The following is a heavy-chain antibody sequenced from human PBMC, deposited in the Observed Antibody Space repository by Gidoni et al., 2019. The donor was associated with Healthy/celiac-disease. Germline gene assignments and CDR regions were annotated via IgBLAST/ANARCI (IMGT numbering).Heavy chain of an antibody. V-gene: IGHV1-69-2*01. CDR1: GSTLTDYY. CDR3: ATGITIFGVVQDWYFDL. D-gene: IGHD3-3*01. CDR2: VDPEDGET. Sequence: EVQLVQSGAEVKKPGATVNISCKVSGSTLTDYYMHWVQQAPGKGLEWMGLVDPEDGETIYAEKFQGRVTITADTSTDTAYMELSSLRSEDTAVYYCATGITIFGVVQDWYFDLWGRGTLVTVSS. J-gene: IGHJ2*01.